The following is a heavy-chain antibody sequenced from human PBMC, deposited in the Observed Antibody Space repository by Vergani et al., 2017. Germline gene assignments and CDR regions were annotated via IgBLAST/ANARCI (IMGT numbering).Heavy chain of an antibody. D-gene: IGHD3-9*01. V-gene: IGHV1-46*03. CDR3: ARGDYGILTGYRY. J-gene: IGHJ4*02. CDR1: GYTFSNYY. Sequence: QVQVVQSGAEVKKSGASVKVSCKTSGYTFSNYYMHWVRQAPGQGLEWMGIMNPSGGHTNYAQKFQGRVIMTRDTSTSTVCMALSSLRSEDTAIYYCARGDYGILTGYRYWGQGTLVTVSA. CDR2: MNPSGGHT.